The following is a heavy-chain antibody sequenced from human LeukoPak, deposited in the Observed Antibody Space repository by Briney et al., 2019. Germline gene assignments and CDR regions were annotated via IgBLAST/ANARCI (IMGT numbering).Heavy chain of an antibody. V-gene: IGHV4-4*07. D-gene: IGHD1-26*01. Sequence: SETLSLTCTVSGGSVTSNYWSWIRQPAGKGLEWIGRFYTGGSTSYNSSLKSRVTMSVDASKNQFSLKLSSVTAADTAMYYCARGAGDGGAFDIWGQGKMVTVSS. CDR1: GGSVTSNY. J-gene: IGHJ3*02. CDR3: ARGAGDGGAFDI. CDR2: FYTGGST.